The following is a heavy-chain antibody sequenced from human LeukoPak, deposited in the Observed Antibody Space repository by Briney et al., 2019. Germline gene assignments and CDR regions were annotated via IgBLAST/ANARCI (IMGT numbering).Heavy chain of an antibody. CDR1: GYTFTSYD. Sequence: GASVKVSCKASGYTFTSYDISWVRQAPGQGLEWMGWISAYNGNTNYAQKLQGRVTMTTDTSTSTAYMELRSLRSDDTAVYYCARDLRGDYGDDAVDYWGQGTLVTVSS. J-gene: IGHJ4*02. CDR2: ISAYNGNT. V-gene: IGHV1-18*01. CDR3: ARDLRGDYGDDAVDY. D-gene: IGHD4-17*01.